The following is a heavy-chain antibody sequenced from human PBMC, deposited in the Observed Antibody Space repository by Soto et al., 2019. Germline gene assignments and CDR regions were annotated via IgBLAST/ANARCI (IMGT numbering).Heavy chain of an antibody. D-gene: IGHD1-1*01. J-gene: IGHJ6*03. CDR1: GFTFSSYA. CDR3: ARVQLERNYYYYYMDV. V-gene: IGHV3-23*01. CDR2: ISGSGGST. Sequence: PGGSLRLSCAASGFTFSSYAMSWVRQAPGKGLEWVSAISGSGGSTYYADSVKGRFTISRDNSKNTLYLQMNSLRAEDTAVYYCARVQLERNYYYYYMDVWGKGTTVTVSS.